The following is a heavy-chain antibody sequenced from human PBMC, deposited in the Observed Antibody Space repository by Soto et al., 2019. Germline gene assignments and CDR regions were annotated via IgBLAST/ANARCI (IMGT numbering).Heavy chain of an antibody. Sequence: LRLSCAASGFTFSSYAMSLVRQAPGKGLEWVSAISGSGGSTYYEDSVKGRFTISRDNSKNQLYLQRNSLRAEYTAVYYCAKYMHDILSGYFDYWGQGTLVT. CDR1: GFTFSSYA. V-gene: IGHV3-23*01. CDR3: AKYMHDILSGYFDY. J-gene: IGHJ4*02. CDR2: ISGSGGST. D-gene: IGHD3-9*01.